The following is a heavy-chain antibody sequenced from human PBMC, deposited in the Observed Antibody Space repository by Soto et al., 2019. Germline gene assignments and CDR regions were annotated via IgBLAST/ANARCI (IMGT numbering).Heavy chain of an antibody. CDR1: GGSISSGDYY. CDR2: IYHSGST. D-gene: IGHD1-26*01. V-gene: IGHV4-4*02. CDR3: ARGSGSYFLRLDSAFDY. J-gene: IGHJ4*02. Sequence: SETLSLTCTVSGGSISSGDYYWSWVRQPPGKGLEWIGEIYHSGSTNYNPSLKSRVTISVDKSKNQFSLKLSSVTAADTAVYYCARGSGSYFLRLDSAFDYWGQGTLVTVSS.